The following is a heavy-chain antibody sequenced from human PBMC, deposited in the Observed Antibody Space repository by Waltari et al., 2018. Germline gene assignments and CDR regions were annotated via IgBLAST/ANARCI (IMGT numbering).Heavy chain of an antibody. Sequence: QIQLVQSGAEVKKPGASVKVSCKASGNTFTHFGINWVRQAPGQGLEWMGWIKGNTGNTNYAQKFRGRVSLTTDTSTNAAYMELRNLRSDDSAVFFCAAVDIVSTTLDYWGQGSLVTVSS. V-gene: IGHV1-18*01. CDR2: IKGNTGNT. CDR1: GNTFTHFG. D-gene: IGHD5-12*01. CDR3: AAVDIVSTTLDY. J-gene: IGHJ4*02.